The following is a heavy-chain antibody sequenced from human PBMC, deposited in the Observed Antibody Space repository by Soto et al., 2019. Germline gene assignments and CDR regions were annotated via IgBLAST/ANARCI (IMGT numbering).Heavy chain of an antibody. V-gene: IGHV5-51*01. J-gene: IGHJ6*02. CDR1: VYSFTTYW. CDR2: IYPGDSDT. D-gene: IGHD6-13*01. Sequence: GESLKISCKGSVYSFTTYWIGWVRQMPGKGLEWMGIIYPGDSDTRYSPSFQGQVTISADKSISTAYLQWSTLKASDTAMYYCARQASAGTFGFYYGMAVWGQGTTVTVSS. CDR3: ARQASAGTFGFYYGMAV.